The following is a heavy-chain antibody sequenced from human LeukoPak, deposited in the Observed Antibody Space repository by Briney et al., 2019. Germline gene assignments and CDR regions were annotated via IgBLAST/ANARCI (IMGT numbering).Heavy chain of an antibody. J-gene: IGHJ4*02. Sequence: PGGSLRLSCAASGFTFTSYAMSWVRQAPGEGLEWVSAISAGGGTTYYLDSVKGRFTISRDKSTSTLYLQMDSLRVEDTALHYCAKDRDGGSTTRPKGFDYWGQGTPVTVSS. CDR1: GFTFTSYA. CDR2: ISAGGGTT. D-gene: IGHD1-14*01. V-gene: IGHV3-23*01. CDR3: AKDRDGGSTTRPKGFDY.